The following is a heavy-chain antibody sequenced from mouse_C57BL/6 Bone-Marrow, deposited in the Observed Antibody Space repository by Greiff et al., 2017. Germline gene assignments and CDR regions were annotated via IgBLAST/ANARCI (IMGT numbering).Heavy chain of an antibody. CDR1: GFTFSDYY. CDR3: ARGGAYYSNSTWCAY. D-gene: IGHD2-5*01. CDR2: INYDGSST. Sequence: EVKLMESEGGLVQPGSSMKLSCTASGFTFSDYYMAWVRQVPEKGLEWVANINYDGSSTYYLDSLKSRFIISRDNAKNILYLQMSSLKSEDTATYYCARGGAYYSNSTWCAYWGQGTLVTVSA. V-gene: IGHV5-16*01. J-gene: IGHJ3*01.